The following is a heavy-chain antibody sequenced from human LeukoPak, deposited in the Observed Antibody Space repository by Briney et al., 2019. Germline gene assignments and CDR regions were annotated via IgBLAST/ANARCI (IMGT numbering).Heavy chain of an antibody. Sequence: SETLSLTCTVFGGSTSSHFWTWIRQPPGKGLEWLGYVYNSGSTNYNPSLQSRVTITLDASKNQFYLSLTSVTAADTAVYFCARDDYGVFDAFDVWGQGTVVTVSS. V-gene: IGHV4-59*08. CDR2: VYNSGST. CDR3: ARDDYGVFDAFDV. J-gene: IGHJ3*01. CDR1: GGSTSSHF. D-gene: IGHD3-16*01.